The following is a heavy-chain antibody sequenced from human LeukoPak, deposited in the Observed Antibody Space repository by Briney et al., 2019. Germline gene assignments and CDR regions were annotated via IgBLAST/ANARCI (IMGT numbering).Heavy chain of an antibody. Sequence: SETLSLTCSVSGGSISSYYWSWIRQPAGKGLEWIGRIYSSGSTNYNPSLKSRGTMSVDTSKNQFSLKLSSVTAADTAVYYCARDDGYNPLAYYFDYWGQGTLVTVSS. V-gene: IGHV4-4*07. J-gene: IGHJ4*02. D-gene: IGHD5-24*01. CDR3: ARDDGYNPLAYYFDY. CDR2: IYSSGST. CDR1: GGSISSYY.